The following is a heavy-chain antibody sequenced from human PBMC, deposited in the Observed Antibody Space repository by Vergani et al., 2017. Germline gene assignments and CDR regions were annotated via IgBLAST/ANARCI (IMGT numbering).Heavy chain of an antibody. D-gene: IGHD3-10*01. CDR2: IHPGDSEV. Sequence: EKQLVQSGSETKKPGESLKISCQAFGYIFSNFWIGWVRQRPGRGLEWMVIIHPGDSEVKSNPTFRGQVIFSVDTSVNTAYLQWRSLQASDTATYFCASGGHGSENGGALQLWGQGTNITVSS. V-gene: IGHV5-51*01. CDR3: ASGGHGSENGGALQL. J-gene: IGHJ3*01. CDR1: GYIFSNFW.